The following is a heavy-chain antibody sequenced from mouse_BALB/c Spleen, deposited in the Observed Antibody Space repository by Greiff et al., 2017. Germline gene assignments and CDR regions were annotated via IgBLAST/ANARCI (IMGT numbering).Heavy chain of an antibody. CDR1: GFTFSSYG. CDR2: ISSGGSYT. V-gene: IGHV5-6*01. CDR3: ARQGITTDLGDY. J-gene: IGHJ4*01. Sequence: EVHLVESGGDLVKPGGSLKLSCAASGFTFSSYGMSWVRQTPDKRLEWVATISSGGSYTYYPDSVKGRFTISRDNAKNTLYLQMSSLKSEDTAMYYCARQGITTDLGDYGGQGTSVTVSS. D-gene: IGHD1-1*01.